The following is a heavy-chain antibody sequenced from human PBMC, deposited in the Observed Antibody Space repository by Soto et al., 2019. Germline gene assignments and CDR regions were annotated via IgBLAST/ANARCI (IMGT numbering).Heavy chain of an antibody. CDR3: ARDNQMELARHIYYYYSMDV. J-gene: IGHJ6*03. CDR1: GYTFTSYG. D-gene: IGHD3-10*01. CDR2: ISAYNGNT. Sequence: QVQLVQSGAEVKKPGASVKVSCKASGYTFTSYGISWVRQAPGQGLEWMGWISAYNGNTNYAQKLQGRVTMTTDTSTSTAYMELRSLRSDDTAVYYCARDNQMELARHIYYYYSMDVWGKGTTVTVSS. V-gene: IGHV1-18*01.